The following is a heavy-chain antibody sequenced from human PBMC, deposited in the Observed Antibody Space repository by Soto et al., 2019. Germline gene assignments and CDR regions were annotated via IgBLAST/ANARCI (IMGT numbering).Heavy chain of an antibody. D-gene: IGHD2-2*01. J-gene: IGHJ5*02. CDR3: ARASGYCSSTSCYPNWFDP. Sequence: QVQLQESGPGLVKPSETLSLTCTVSGGSISSYYWSWIRQPPGKGLEWIGYIYYSGSTNYNPSLKTRVTISVDTSKNQCSLKLSSVTAADTAVYYCARASGYCSSTSCYPNWFDPWGQGTLVTVSS. CDR1: GGSISSYY. CDR2: IYYSGST. V-gene: IGHV4-59*01.